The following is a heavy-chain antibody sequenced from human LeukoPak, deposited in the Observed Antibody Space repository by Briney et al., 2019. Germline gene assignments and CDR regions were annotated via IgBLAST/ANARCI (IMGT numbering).Heavy chain of an antibody. Sequence: GGSLRLSCAASGFTFSSYEMNWVRQAPGKGLEWVSYISSSGSTIYYADSVKGRFNISRDKAKNSLYLQMNSLSAEDTAVYYCAELGITMIGGVWGKGTTVTISS. D-gene: IGHD3-10*02. V-gene: IGHV3-48*03. J-gene: IGHJ6*04. CDR3: AELGITMIGGV. CDR2: ISSSGSTI. CDR1: GFTFSSYE.